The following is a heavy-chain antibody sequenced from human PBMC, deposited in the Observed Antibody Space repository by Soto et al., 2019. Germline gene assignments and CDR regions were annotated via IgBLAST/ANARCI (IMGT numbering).Heavy chain of an antibody. CDR2: IYHSGST. D-gene: IGHD3-9*01. J-gene: IGHJ4*02. CDR1: GGSISSGGYS. Sequence: SETLSLTCAVSGGSISSGGYSWSWIRQPPGKGLEWIGYIYHSGSTYYNPSLKSRVTISVDRSKNQFSLKLSSVTAADTAVYYCARGDILTGRDYFDYWGQGTLVTVSS. V-gene: IGHV4-30-2*01. CDR3: ARGDILTGRDYFDY.